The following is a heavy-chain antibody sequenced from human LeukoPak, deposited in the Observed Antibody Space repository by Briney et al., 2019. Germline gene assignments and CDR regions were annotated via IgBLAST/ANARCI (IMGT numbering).Heavy chain of an antibody. CDR1: GGSISSYY. D-gene: IGHD2-2*01. J-gene: IGHJ6*02. Sequence: SETLSLTCTVSGGSISSYYWSWIRQPPGKGLEWIGYIYYSGSTNYNPSLKSRVTISVDTSKNQFSLKLSSVTTADTAVYYCAREIVVPAAIDYYYYGMDVWGQGTTVTVSS. CDR2: IYYSGST. CDR3: AREIVVPAAIDYYYYGMDV. V-gene: IGHV4-59*01.